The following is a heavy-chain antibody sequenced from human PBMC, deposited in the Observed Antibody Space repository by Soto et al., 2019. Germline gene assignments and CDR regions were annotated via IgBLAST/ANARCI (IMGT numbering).Heavy chain of an antibody. CDR2: ISSDNRTI. Sequence: EVQLVESGGGLIQRGGSLRLSCAASGFTFGHYSMNWVRQAPGKGPEWVSYISSDNRTINYADSVKGRFIITRDNAKKSLYLQMHSLRDEDAAVYYCVREGWPLLQSGMDVWGQGTTVTVSS. V-gene: IGHV3-48*02. D-gene: IGHD2-15*01. CDR1: GFTFGHYS. J-gene: IGHJ6*02. CDR3: VREGWPLLQSGMDV.